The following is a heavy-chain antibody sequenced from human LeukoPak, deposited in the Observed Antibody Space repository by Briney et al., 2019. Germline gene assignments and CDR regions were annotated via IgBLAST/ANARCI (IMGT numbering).Heavy chain of an antibody. V-gene: IGHV1-18*01. CDR1: GYTFTSYG. CDR3: ARVVEYYSGSYADY. D-gene: IGHD1-26*01. J-gene: IGHJ4*02. CDR2: ISAYNGNT. Sequence: ASAKVSCKASGYTFTSYGISWVRQAPGQGLEWMGWISAYNGNTNYAQKLQGRVTMTTDTSTSTAYMELRSLRSDDTAVYYCARVVEYYSGSYADYWGQGTLVTVSS.